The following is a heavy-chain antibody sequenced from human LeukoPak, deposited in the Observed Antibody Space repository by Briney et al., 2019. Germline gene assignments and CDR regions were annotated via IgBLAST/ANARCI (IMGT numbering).Heavy chain of an antibody. V-gene: IGHV1-46*01. CDR3: ARHSLPGTTPFDY. D-gene: IGHD1-1*01. Sequence: ASVKVSCKASGYTFTKNYMHWVRQAPGQGLEWMGIINPSGGSTTYAQKFQGRVSMTRDTSTSTVYMELSSLESDDTALYYCARHSLPGTTPFDYWGQGTLVTASS. J-gene: IGHJ4*02. CDR2: INPSGGST. CDR1: GYTFTKNY.